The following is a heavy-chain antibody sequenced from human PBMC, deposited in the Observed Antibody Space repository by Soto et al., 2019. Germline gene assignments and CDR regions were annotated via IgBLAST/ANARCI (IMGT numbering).Heavy chain of an antibody. CDR2: IDWDNDK. Sequence: SGPTLVNPTQTLTLTCTSSGFSLSASGMCMSWIRQPPGKALEWLAVIDWDNDKYYSASLKTRLTISKDTSKNQVVLTMTNVDPVDTATYYCARSRTGYYGMDVWGQGTTVTVSS. D-gene: IGHD1-1*01. V-gene: IGHV2-70*01. CDR3: ARSRTGYYGMDV. J-gene: IGHJ6*02. CDR1: GFSLSASGMC.